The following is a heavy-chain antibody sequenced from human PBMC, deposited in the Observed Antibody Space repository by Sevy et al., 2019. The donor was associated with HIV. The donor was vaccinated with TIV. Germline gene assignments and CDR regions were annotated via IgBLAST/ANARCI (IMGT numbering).Heavy chain of an antibody. CDR2: ISYHGRDK. D-gene: IGHD3-9*01. V-gene: IGHV3-30*18. CDR1: GTSFTTSG. CDR3: AKDFTGYNGLDV. Sequence: GESLKISCRVSGTSFTTSGMHWVRQAPGKGLEWVAVISYHGRDKFYAESVKGRSNISRDNSKNMVYLQIDSLRPEDTAVYYCAKDFTGYNGLDVWGQGTMVTVSS. J-gene: IGHJ6*02.